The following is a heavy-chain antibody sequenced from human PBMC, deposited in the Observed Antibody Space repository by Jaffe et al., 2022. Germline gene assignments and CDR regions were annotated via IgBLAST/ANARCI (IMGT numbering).Heavy chain of an antibody. Sequence: QVQLQESGPGLVKPSQTLSLTCTVSGGSISSGSYYWSWIRQPAGKGLEWIGRIYTSGSTNYNPSLKSRVTISVDTSKNQFSLKLSSVTAADTAVYYCARDGSEAFDIWGQGTMVTVSS. J-gene: IGHJ3*02. V-gene: IGHV4-61*02. CDR3: ARDGSEAFDI. D-gene: IGHD5-12*01. CDR1: GGSISSGSYY. CDR2: IYTSGST.